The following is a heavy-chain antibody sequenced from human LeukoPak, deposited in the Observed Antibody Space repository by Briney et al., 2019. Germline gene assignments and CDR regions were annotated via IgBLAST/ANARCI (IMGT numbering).Heavy chain of an antibody. J-gene: IGHJ4*02. CDR2: IFPSGGEI. D-gene: IGHD2-8*02. CDR3: ATYRQVLLPFES. Sequence: GESLRLSCAASGFTFSTFAMIWVRQPPGKGLEWVSSIFPSGGEIHYADSVRGRFTISRDNSKGTLSLQMNSLRAEDTAIYYCATYRQVLLPFESWGQGTLVTVSS. V-gene: IGHV3-23*01. CDR1: GFTFSTFA.